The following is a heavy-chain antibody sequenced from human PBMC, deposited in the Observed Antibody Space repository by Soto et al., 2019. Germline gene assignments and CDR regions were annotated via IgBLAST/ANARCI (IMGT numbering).Heavy chain of an antibody. CDR3: ARDYYGSSGYPGY. J-gene: IGHJ4*02. CDR2: IIPIFGTT. CDR1: GGTFRSYG. V-gene: IGHV1-69*01. D-gene: IGHD3-22*01. Sequence: QVQLVQSGAEVKKPGSSVKVSCEASGGTFRSYGITWVRQAPGQGLEWMGGIIPIFGTTNYAQKVQGRVTITADESTNIAYMELSSVRSEDTAVYYCARDYYGSSGYPGYWGQGTLVTVSS.